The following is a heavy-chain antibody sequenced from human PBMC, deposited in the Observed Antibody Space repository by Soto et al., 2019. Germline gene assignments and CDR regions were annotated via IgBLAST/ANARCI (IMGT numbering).Heavy chain of an antibody. J-gene: IGHJ4*02. CDR3: AKAPHGRVAVNFFDF. Sequence: EVQLVESGGGLVQPGGSLRLSCAASGFHVSDIYMNWVRQAPGKGLEWVSVLLGGGNVYYADSVKGRFTVSRDNSKNTLYLQMSSLRAEDTAVYYCAKAPHGRVAVNFFDFWGQGTLVTVSS. D-gene: IGHD4-17*01. CDR1: GFHVSDIY. CDR2: LLGGGNV. V-gene: IGHV3-66*01.